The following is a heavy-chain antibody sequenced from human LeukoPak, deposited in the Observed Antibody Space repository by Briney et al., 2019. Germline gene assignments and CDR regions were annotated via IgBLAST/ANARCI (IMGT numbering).Heavy chain of an antibody. J-gene: IGHJ3*02. CDR2: ISGVSTYT. V-gene: IGHV3-11*06. Sequence: GGSLRLSCAASGFTFSDYYMSWIRQAPGKGLEWVSYISGVSTYTNYADSVKGRFTISRDNAKNSLYLQVISLRAEDTAVYYCARGPSIAARYDAFDIWGQGTMVTVSS. CDR3: ARGPSIAARYDAFDI. CDR1: GFTFSDYY. D-gene: IGHD6-6*01.